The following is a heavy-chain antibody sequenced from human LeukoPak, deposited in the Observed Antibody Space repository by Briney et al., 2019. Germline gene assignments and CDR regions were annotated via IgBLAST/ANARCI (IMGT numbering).Heavy chain of an antibody. CDR2: INTNTGNP. Sequence: ASVKVSCKASGYTFIAYYIHWVRQAPGQGLEWMGWINTNTGNPTYAQGFTGRFVFSLDTSVSTAYLQISSLKAEDTAVYYCARYPNHYYDSSGYYGDYWGQGTLVTVSS. V-gene: IGHV7-4-1*02. J-gene: IGHJ4*02. D-gene: IGHD3-22*01. CDR1: GYTFIAYY. CDR3: ARYPNHYYDSSGYYGDY.